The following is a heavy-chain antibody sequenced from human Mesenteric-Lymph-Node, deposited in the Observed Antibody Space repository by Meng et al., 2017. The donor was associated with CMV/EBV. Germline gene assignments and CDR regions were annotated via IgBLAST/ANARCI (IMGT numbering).Heavy chain of an antibody. J-gene: IGHJ6*02. Sequence: GGSLRLSCAASGFTFSSYNMHWVRQAPGKGLEWVAFIQYDGSNKHYIDSVQGRFTISRDDSKNTVYLQMNSLRADDTAVYYCARALVDYDFWSGYSYYYYYGMDVWGQGTTVTVSS. V-gene: IGHV3-30*02. CDR1: GFTFSSYN. CDR3: ARALVDYDFWSGYSYYYYYGMDV. D-gene: IGHD3-3*01. CDR2: IQYDGSNK.